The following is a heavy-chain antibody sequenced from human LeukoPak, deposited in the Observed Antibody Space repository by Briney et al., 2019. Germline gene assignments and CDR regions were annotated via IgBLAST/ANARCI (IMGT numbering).Heavy chain of an antibody. D-gene: IGHD6-19*01. CDR3: ARDGTIAVAGRGGYFDY. Sequence: SETLSLTCTVSGGSISSYYWSWIRQPPGKGLECIGYIYYSGSTNYNPSLKSRVTISVDTSKNQFSLKLSSVTAADTAVYYCARDGTIAVAGRGGYFDYWGQGTLVTVSS. CDR1: GGSISSYY. CDR2: IYYSGST. J-gene: IGHJ4*02. V-gene: IGHV4-59*01.